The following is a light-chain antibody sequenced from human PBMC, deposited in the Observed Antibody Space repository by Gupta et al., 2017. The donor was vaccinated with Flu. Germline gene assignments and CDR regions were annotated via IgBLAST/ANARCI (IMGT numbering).Light chain of an antibody. CDR1: SSNIGSNT. J-gene: IGLJ3*02. CDR3: AAWDDSLNGHWV. Sequence: QSVLTQPPSASGTPGQSVTISCSGSSSNIGSNTVNWYQQLPGRAPKLLIYSNNQRPSGVPDRFSGYKTGSSASLAIIGRQSEDEADYYCAAWDDSLNGHWVFGGGTKLTVL. V-gene: IGLV1-44*01. CDR2: SNN.